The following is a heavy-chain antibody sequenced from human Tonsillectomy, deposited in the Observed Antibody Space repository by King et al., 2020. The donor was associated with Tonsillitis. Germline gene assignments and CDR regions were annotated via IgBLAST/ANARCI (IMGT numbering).Heavy chain of an antibody. V-gene: IGHV3-74*01. D-gene: IGHD5-12*01. Sequence: EVQLVESGGGLVQPGGSLRPSCAASGFTFSSYLMHWVRQAPGKGLVWVSRINSDGSSTTYADSVKGPFTISRDNAKNTLFLQMNRLRAEDTAVYYCARTSGYGGMDVWGQGTTVTVSS. J-gene: IGHJ6*02. CDR3: ARTSGYGGMDV. CDR2: INSDGSST. CDR1: GFTFSSYL.